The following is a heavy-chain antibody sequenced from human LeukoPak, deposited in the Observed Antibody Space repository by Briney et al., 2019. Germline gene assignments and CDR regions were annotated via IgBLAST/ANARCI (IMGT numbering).Heavy chain of an antibody. CDR2: ISSSSSTI. V-gene: IGHV3-48*01. J-gene: IGHJ3*02. Sequence: AGGSLRLSCAASGFTFSSYSMNWVRQAPGKGLEWVSYISSSSSTICYADSVKGRFTISRDNAKNSLYLQMNSLRAEDTAVYYCASNISGATGDAFDIWGQGTMVTVSS. CDR3: ASNISGATGDAFDI. D-gene: IGHD3-3*02. CDR1: GFTFSSYS.